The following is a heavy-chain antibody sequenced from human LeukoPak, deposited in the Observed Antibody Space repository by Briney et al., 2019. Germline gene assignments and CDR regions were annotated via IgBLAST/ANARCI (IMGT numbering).Heavy chain of an antibody. D-gene: IGHD5-24*01. CDR1: GGSISSYY. CDR3: ARSPRDENLFDY. CDR2: IYTSGST. V-gene: IGHV4-4*07. Sequence: SETLSLTCTVSGGSISSYYWSWIWQPAGKGLEWIGRIYTSGSTNYNPSLKSRVTMSVDTSKNQFSLRLSSVTAADTAVYYCARSPRDENLFDYWGQGTLVTVSS. J-gene: IGHJ4*02.